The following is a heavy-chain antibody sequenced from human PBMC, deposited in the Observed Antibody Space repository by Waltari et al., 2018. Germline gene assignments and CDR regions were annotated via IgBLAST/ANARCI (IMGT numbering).Heavy chain of an antibody. CDR2: ISYNERNI. D-gene: IGHD3-22*01. Sequence: VQLVEPGGGVVQPGRSLRLSCAASAFTFRSYALHWVRQAPGKGLEWVAVISYNERNIYYVDSVKGRFIISRDNSRKMLYLQMNSLRTEDTAVYYCARDYCDRTNCHGMDVWGQGTTVTVSS. V-gene: IGHV3-30*04. J-gene: IGHJ6*02. CDR1: AFTFRSYA. CDR3: ARDYCDRTNCHGMDV.